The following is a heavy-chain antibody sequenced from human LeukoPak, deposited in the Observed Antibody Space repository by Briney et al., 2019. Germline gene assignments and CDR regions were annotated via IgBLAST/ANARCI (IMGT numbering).Heavy chain of an antibody. V-gene: IGHV1-8*01. CDR1: GYTFSSYD. J-gene: IGHJ4*02. D-gene: IGHD6-13*01. CDR2: MDPNSGNT. Sequence: ASVKVSCKASGYTFSSYDINWVRQATGQGLEWMGWMDPNSGNTGYAQKFQGRVSMTSNTSISTAYMELSSLRSEDTAVYYCTRGLRREQQLLRAFDDWGQGTLVTVSS. CDR3: TRGLRREQQLLRAFDD.